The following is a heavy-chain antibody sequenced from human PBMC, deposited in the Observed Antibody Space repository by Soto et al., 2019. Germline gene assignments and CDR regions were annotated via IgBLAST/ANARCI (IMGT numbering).Heavy chain of an antibody. V-gene: IGHV3-53*01. CDR3: VQTTGWPGFDF. D-gene: IGHD6-19*01. Sequence: EVQLVESGGGLIQPGGSLRLSCAASGFAVSSKYMTWVRQAPGKGLEWVSVIYGGGTTYYADCVKGRFTISRDTSKNTLYLQMNSLSAEDTAVYYCVQTTGWPGFDFWGQGTQVTVSS. J-gene: IGHJ4*02. CDR1: GFAVSSKY. CDR2: IYGGGTT.